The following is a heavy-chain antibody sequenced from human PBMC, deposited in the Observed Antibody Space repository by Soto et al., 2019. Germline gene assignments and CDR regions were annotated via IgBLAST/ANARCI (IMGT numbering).Heavy chain of an antibody. CDR1: GFTFSSYS. V-gene: IGHV3-21*01. CDR2: ISSSSSYI. CDR3: ARDRTTSAFDI. J-gene: IGHJ3*02. Sequence: PGGSLRLSCAASGFTFSSYSMNWVRQAPGKGLEWVSSISSSSSYIYYADSVKGLFTISRDNAKNSLYLQMNSLRAEDTAVYYCARDRTTSAFDIWGQGTMVTVSS.